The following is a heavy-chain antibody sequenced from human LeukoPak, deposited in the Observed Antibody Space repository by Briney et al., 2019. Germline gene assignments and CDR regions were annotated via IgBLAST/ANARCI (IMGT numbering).Heavy chain of an antibody. CDR1: GGTFSSYA. D-gene: IGHD5-18*01. Sequence: SVKVSCKASGGTFSSYAISWVRQAPGQGLEWMGGIILIFGTANYAQKFQGRVTITADESASTAYMELSSLRPEDTAVYYCARGGYSFNWFDPWGQGTLVTVSS. J-gene: IGHJ5*02. V-gene: IGHV1-69*01. CDR3: ARGGYSFNWFDP. CDR2: IILIFGTA.